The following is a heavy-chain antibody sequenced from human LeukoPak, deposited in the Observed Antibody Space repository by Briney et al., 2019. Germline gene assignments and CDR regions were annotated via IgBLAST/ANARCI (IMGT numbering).Heavy chain of an antibody. Sequence: SGGSLRLSCAASGFTFSSYAMHWVRQAPGKGLEWVALISSDGDDKYYADSVKGRFTISRDNSKNTLYLQMNSLRTEDTAMYYCAKPDGSGSYALNWGQGTLVTVSS. V-gene: IGHV3-30*18. CDR2: ISSDGDDK. CDR1: GFTFSSYA. J-gene: IGHJ4*02. D-gene: IGHD3-10*01. CDR3: AKPDGSGSYALN.